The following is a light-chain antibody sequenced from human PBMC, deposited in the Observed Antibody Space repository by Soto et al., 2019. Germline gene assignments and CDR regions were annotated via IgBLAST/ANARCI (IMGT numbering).Light chain of an antibody. CDR2: IAS. V-gene: IGKV1-9*01. CDR1: QGISSF. J-gene: IGKJ4*01. CDR3: QQLNAYPHT. Sequence: IQLTQSPSSLSASIGDRVTITCRASQGISSFLAWYQQKPGKAPRLLISIASTLQSGVPSRFSGRGSGTDFTLTISSLQPEDFATYFCQQLNAYPHTFGGGTKVEIK.